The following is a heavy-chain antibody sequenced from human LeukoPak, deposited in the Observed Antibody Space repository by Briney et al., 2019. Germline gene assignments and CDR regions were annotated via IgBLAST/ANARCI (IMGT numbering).Heavy chain of an antibody. Sequence: SETLSLACTVSGGSISSYYWSWIRQPPGKGLEWIGYIYYSGSTNYNPSLKSRVTISVDTSKNQFSLKLSSVTAADTAVYYCARHKNYYDGSGYYYAGAFDIWGQGTMVTVSS. CDR1: GGSISSYY. J-gene: IGHJ3*02. D-gene: IGHD3-22*01. CDR2: IYYSGST. CDR3: ARHKNYYDGSGYYYAGAFDI. V-gene: IGHV4-59*08.